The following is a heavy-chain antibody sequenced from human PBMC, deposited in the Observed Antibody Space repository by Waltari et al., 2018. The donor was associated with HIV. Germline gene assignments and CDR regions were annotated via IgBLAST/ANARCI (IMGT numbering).Heavy chain of an antibody. J-gene: IGHJ4*01. CDR2: IKPDGTQT. Sequence: EVRLVESGGGLGQPGGSLRLSCAGSGFTFSRYWMHWVRQTPGKGLEWVSRIKPDGTQTDYADSVKGRFTISRDNAKSTLHLQLNALSVEDTALYFCTGDTFGNDDFWG. CDR3: TGDTFGNDDF. D-gene: IGHD1-1*01. CDR1: GFTFSRYW. V-gene: IGHV3-74*01.